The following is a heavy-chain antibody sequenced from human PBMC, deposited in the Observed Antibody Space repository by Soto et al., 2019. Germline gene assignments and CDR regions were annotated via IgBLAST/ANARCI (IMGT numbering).Heavy chain of an antibody. J-gene: IGHJ4*02. D-gene: IGHD3-10*01. CDR3: AREGYYGSGSYMNYFDY. CDR2: INHSGST. V-gene: IGHV4-34*01. Sequence: PSQTLSLTCGVYGGSFSGYYWSWIRQPPGKGLEWIGEINHSGSTNYNPSLKSRVTISVDTSKNQFSLKLSSVTAADTAVYYCAREGYYGSGSYMNYFDYWGQGTLVTVSS. CDR1: GGSFSGYY.